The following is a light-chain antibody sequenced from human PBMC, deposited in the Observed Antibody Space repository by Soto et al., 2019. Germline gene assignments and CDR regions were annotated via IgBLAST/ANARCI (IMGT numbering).Light chain of an antibody. V-gene: IGLV1-44*01. CDR2: SNN. Sequence: QSVLTQPPSASGTPGQRVTISCSGSSSNIGSNTVNWYQQLPGTAPKLLSYSNNQRPSGVPDRFSGSKSGTSASLAISGPQSEDEADYYCAAWDDSLNGWVFGGGTKLTVL. J-gene: IGLJ3*02. CDR3: AAWDDSLNGWV. CDR1: SSNIGSNT.